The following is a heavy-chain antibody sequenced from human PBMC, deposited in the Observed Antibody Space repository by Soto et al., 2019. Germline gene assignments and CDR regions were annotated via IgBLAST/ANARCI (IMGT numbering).Heavy chain of an antibody. CDR2: IYYSGST. CDR1: GGSISSYY. D-gene: IGHD2-2*01. CDR3: ARVWDQLPVFDY. Sequence: SETLSLTCTVSGGSISSYYWSWIRQPPGKGLEWIGYIYYSGSTNYNPSLKSRVTISVDTSKNQFSLKLSSVTAADTAVYYCARVWDQLPVFDYWGQGTLVTVSS. J-gene: IGHJ4*02. V-gene: IGHV4-59*01.